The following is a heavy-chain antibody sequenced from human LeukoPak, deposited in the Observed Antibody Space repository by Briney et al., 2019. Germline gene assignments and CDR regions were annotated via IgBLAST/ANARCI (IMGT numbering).Heavy chain of an antibody. D-gene: IGHD3-22*01. CDR1: GFTLSYYG. J-gene: IGHJ2*01. CDR2: IWSDGSNE. Sequence: GRSLRLSCAASGFTLSYYGMHWVRQAPGKGLEWVALIWSDGSNENYADSVKGRFTISRDTSRNTLYLQMHSLRAEDTAVYYCARDADTSGFYWYFDLWGRGTQVTVSS. CDR3: ARDADTSGFYWYFDL. V-gene: IGHV3-33*01.